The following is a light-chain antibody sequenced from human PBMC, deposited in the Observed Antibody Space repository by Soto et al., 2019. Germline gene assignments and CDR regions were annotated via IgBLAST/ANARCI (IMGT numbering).Light chain of an antibody. CDR2: AAS. J-gene: IGKJ5*01. Sequence: DIQMTQSPSSVSASVGDRVTIACRASQGISSWLAWYQQKPGKAPKLLIYAASNLQSGSPSRLNVSGSGTDFTLTISSLQREDFATYYCQQANSCPITFGEGTRLEI. V-gene: IGKV1-12*01. CDR3: QQANSCPIT. CDR1: QGISSW.